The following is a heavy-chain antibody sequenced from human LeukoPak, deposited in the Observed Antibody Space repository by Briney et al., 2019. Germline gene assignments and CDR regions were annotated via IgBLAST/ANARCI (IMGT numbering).Heavy chain of an antibody. J-gene: IGHJ4*02. CDR1: GGSVSSGNYY. CDR2: LYTSGST. D-gene: IGHD5-24*01. Sequence: SETLSLTCTVSGGSVSSGNYYWCRVRQPAGKGLEWIGRLYTSGSTDYTPSLKSRMTRSADTSKNQSSLNLSSVTAADTAVYADSRWRGRTFLAYYDYWGQGTLVTVSS. CDR3: SRWRGRTFLAYYDY. V-gene: IGHV4-61*02.